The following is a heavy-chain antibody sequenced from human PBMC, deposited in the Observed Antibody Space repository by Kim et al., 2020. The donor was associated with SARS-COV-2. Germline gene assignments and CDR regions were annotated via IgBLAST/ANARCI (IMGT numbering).Heavy chain of an antibody. CDR3: ATGGAVLRFLEWLSSYFDY. CDR1: GYTFSNYA. D-gene: IGHD3-3*01. Sequence: ASVKVSCKASGYTFSNYAMHWVRQAPGQRLEWMGGINAGSGNTEYSQKFQGRLIITRDTSASTAYMELSSLRSEDTAVYYCATGGAVLRFLEWLSSYFDYWGQGTLVTVS. J-gene: IGHJ4*02. CDR2: INAGSGNT. V-gene: IGHV1-3*01.